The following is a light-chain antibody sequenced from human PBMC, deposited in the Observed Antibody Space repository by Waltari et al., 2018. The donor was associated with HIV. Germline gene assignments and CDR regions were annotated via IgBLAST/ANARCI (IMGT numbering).Light chain of an antibody. CDR1: SSNIGAGFD. V-gene: IGLV1-40*01. J-gene: IGLJ2*01. Sequence: QSLLTQPPSVSGAPGQRVTISCTGSSSNIGAGFDVHWYQQLPGTVPKLLIYGNSNRPSGVPHRFSGSKSGTSASLAITGLQAEDEADYYCQSYDRSLNGYVVFGGGTKLTVL. CDR2: GNS. CDR3: QSYDRSLNGYVV.